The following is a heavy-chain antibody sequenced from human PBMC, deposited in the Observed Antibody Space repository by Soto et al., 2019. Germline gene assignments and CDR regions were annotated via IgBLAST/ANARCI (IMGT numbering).Heavy chain of an antibody. D-gene: IGHD3-22*01. J-gene: IGHJ6*02. V-gene: IGHV3-13*01. CDR3: ARVRYYDSSGYYRVMDV. CDR2: IGTAGDT. Sequence: EVQLVESGGGLVQPGGSLRLSCAASGFTFSSYDMHWVHQVTGKGLEWVSAIGTAGDTYYPGSVKGRFTISRENAKNSLYLQMNSLRAEDTAVYYCARVRYYDSSGYYRVMDVWGQGTTVTVSS. CDR1: GFTFSSYD.